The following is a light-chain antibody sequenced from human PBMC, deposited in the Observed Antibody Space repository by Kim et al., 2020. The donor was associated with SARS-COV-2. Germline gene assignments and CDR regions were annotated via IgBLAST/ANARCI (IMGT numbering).Light chain of an antibody. CDR3: ATWDDSLNGWV. J-gene: IGLJ2*01. CDR1: SSNIGSNT. V-gene: IGLV1-44*01. Sequence: QSVLTQPPSASGTPGQRVTISCSGSSSNIGSNTINWYQQLPGTAPKLLIFSNTYRPSGVPDRFSGSKSGTSASLAISGLQSADEADYYCATWDDSLNGWVFGGGTKLTVL. CDR2: SNT.